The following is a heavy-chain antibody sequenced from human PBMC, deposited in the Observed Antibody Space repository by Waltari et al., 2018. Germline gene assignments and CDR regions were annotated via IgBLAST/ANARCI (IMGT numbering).Heavy chain of an antibody. J-gene: IGHJ3*01. V-gene: IGHV3-74*01. CDR1: GFTFSNFW. CDR3: ARDPAFGAFDF. D-gene: IGHD3-10*01. CDR2: IKSDGSSA. Sequence: EVQLVESGGGLVQPGGSLRLSCVASGFTFSNFWMHWVHQAPGKGLVWVSRIKSDGSSARYADSVNGRFTISRDNTKNSLYLQMNSLRPDDTAVYFCARDPAFGAFDFWGQGTVVTVSS.